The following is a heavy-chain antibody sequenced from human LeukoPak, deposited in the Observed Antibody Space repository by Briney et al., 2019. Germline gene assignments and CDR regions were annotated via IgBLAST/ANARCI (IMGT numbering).Heavy chain of an antibody. V-gene: IGHV3-30-3*01. J-gene: IGHJ3*02. Sequence: PGGSLRLSCAASGFTFSSYAMHWVRQAPGKGLEWVAVISYDGSNKYYADSVKGRFTISRDNSKNTLYLQMNSLRAEDTAVYHCVRAIWQSSGIWGQGTMVTVSS. D-gene: IGHD6-25*01. CDR1: GFTFSSYA. CDR2: ISYDGSNK. CDR3: VRAIWQSSGI.